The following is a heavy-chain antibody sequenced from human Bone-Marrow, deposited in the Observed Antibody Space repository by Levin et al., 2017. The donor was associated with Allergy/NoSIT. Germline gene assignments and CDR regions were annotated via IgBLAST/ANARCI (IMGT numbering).Heavy chain of an antibody. CDR2: ISYDGSHK. V-gene: IGHV3-30*04. CDR3: ATLDYYDRSGHDY. CDR1: EFTFSSYN. J-gene: IGHJ4*02. Sequence: GESLKISCAASEFTFSSYNMHWVRQAPGKGLEWVAVISYDGSHKYYADSVKGRFTISRDNSKITVYLQMNSLRAEDTAVYYCATLDYYDRSGHDYWGQGTLVTVSS. D-gene: IGHD3-22*01.